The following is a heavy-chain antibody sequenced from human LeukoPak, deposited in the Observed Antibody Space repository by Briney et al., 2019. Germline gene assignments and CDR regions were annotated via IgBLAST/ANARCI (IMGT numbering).Heavy chain of an antibody. D-gene: IGHD3-10*01. CDR2: IYHSGST. CDR1: GYSISSGYY. Sequence: SETLSLTCAVPGYSISSGYYWGWIRQPPGKGLEWIGSIYHSGSTYYNPSLKSRVTISVDTSKNQFSLKLSSVTAADTAVYYCARDGGYYGSGSYYYYYGMDVWGKGTTVTVSS. J-gene: IGHJ6*04. CDR3: ARDGGYYGSGSYYYYYGMDV. V-gene: IGHV4-38-2*02.